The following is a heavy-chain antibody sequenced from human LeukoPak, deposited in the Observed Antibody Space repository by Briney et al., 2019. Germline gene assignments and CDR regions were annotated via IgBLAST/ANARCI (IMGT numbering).Heavy chain of an antibody. V-gene: IGHV3-23*01. Sequence: PGRSLRLSCAASGFTFSSYGMHWVRQAPGKGLEWVSGIRGSGDITNYADPVKGRFTISRDNSRNTLFLQMNSLRVEDTAVYSCAKARYSYGLFDYWGQGTLVTVSS. J-gene: IGHJ4*02. D-gene: IGHD5-18*01. CDR3: AKARYSYGLFDY. CDR2: IRGSGDIT. CDR1: GFTFSSYG.